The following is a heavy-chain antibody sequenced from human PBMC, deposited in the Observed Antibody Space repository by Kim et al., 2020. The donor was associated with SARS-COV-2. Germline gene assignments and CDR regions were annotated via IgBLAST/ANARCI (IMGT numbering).Heavy chain of an antibody. Sequence: TNYAQQYQARVTISRDRSTSTAYMELGSLRSEDTAVYYCAAGIVGASGSWGQGTLVTVSS. CDR3: AAGIVGASGS. J-gene: IGHJ5*02. V-gene: IGHV1-58*01. D-gene: IGHD1-26*01. CDR2: T.